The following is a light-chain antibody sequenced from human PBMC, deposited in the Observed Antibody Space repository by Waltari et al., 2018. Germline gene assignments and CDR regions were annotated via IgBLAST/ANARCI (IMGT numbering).Light chain of an antibody. Sequence: SYELTQPPSVSVSPGQTASITCSGDKLGAKYPCWYQQKPAQSPVLVIYQDSTRPSGIPGRFSGSNSGNTATLTISGTQAMDEADYYCQAWDSSTAVFGTGTKVTVL. J-gene: IGLJ1*01. CDR1: KLGAKY. CDR2: QDS. CDR3: QAWDSSTAV. V-gene: IGLV3-1*01.